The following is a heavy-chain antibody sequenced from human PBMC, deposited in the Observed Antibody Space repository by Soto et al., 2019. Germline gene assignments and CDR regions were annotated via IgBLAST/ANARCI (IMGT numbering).Heavy chain of an antibody. Sequence: SETLSLTCTVSGASISSFYWTWVRQPPGKGLDWIGYTFYGGTTNYNPSLKSRVTLSIDTSRNQVSLRVSSVTAADTAVYYCARGGYYDAFGLDLWGQGTSVTVS. V-gene: IGHV4-59*01. CDR2: TFYGGTT. CDR3: ARGGYYDAFGLDL. J-gene: IGHJ6*02. CDR1: GASISSFY.